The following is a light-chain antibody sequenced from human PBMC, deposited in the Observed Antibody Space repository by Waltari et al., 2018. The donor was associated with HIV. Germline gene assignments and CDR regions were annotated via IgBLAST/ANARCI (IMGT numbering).Light chain of an antibody. CDR1: QSISSY. Sequence: DIQMTQSPSSLSASVGDRVTITCRASQSISSYLNWYQQKPGKAPKLLIYAASSLQSGVPSRFSGSGSGTDVTLTISSLQPEDFATYYCQQSYSTPPLLTFGGGTKVEIK. CDR2: AAS. V-gene: IGKV1-39*01. CDR3: QQSYSTPPLLT. J-gene: IGKJ4*01.